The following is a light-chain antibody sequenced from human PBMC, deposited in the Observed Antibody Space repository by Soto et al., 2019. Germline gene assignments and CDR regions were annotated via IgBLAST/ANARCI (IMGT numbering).Light chain of an antibody. CDR2: DVT. CDR3: SSYTTSSSYV. J-gene: IGLJ1*01. CDR1: VGL. Sequence: QSALTQPASVSGSPGQSITISCTGTVGLVSWYQQHPGKVPKLIIYDVTSRPSGVSYRFSGSKSGNTASLTISGLQAEDEADYYCSSYTTSSSYVFGTGTKVTVL. V-gene: IGLV2-14*03.